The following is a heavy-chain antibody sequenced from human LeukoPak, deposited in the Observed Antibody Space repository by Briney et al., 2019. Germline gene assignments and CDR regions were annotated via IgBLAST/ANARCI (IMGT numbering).Heavy chain of an antibody. J-gene: IGHJ1*01. CDR2: INHTGGT. CDR1: GGSFSGY. V-gene: IGHV4-34*01. CDR3: ARRSHYSGWYV. Sequence: PSETLSLTCAVYGGSFSGYWSWIRQPPGKGLGWIGEINHTGGTNYNPSLKSRVTISVDTSKNQFSLKLSSVTAADTAVYFCARRSHYSGWYVWGQGTLVTVSS. D-gene: IGHD6-19*01.